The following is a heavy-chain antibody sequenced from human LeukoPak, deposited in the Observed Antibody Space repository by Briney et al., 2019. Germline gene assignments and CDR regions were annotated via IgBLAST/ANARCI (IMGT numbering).Heavy chain of an antibody. CDR1: GFSFSATG. CDR3: VKEKELFGET. J-gene: IGHJ5*02. Sequence: GEALRLSCATSGFSFSATGMHWVRQAPGKALEWLAYIGSDGSKRGYGRSVKGRITISRDNSKDTIYLQMNSLRHDDTALYYCVKEKELFGETWGPGTLGTVSS. V-gene: IGHV3-30*02. D-gene: IGHD3-16*01. CDR2: IGSDGSKR.